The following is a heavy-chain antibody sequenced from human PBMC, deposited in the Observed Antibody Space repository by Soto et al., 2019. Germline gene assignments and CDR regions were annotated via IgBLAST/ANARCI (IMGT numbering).Heavy chain of an antibody. CDR2: IYPSGRA. CDR1: GGSITNHY. V-gene: IGHV4-4*07. J-gene: IGHJ2*01. Sequence: QVQLQESGPRLVTPSETLTLTCSLSGGSITNHYWGWIRQPPGKGLEFIGRIYPSGRAHYNPSLQSRVTMSVDTSKNQFSLKVNSVTAAVTAIYYCGRDYDVNTAVDYWYFDLWGRGTLVTVSS. D-gene: IGHD5-18*01. CDR3: GRDYDVNTAVDYWYFDL.